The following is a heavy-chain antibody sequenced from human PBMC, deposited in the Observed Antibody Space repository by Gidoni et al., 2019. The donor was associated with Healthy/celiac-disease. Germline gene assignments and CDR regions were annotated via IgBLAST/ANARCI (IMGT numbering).Heavy chain of an antibody. J-gene: IGHJ6*03. CDR1: GFTFRTSW. CDR2: IKSKTEGWTT. D-gene: IGHD3-10*01. CDR3: TARGSGTLKTGDYYYMDV. V-gene: IGHV3-15*01. Sequence: EVQLVESGGGLVKPGGSLRPCSAASGFTFRTSWLSWVRQAPGKGLEWVCSIKSKTEGWTTDYAAPVKSRFTISRDYSKNTLYLQINGLKTGDTAVYYRTARGSGTLKTGDYYYMDVWGKGTTVTVSS.